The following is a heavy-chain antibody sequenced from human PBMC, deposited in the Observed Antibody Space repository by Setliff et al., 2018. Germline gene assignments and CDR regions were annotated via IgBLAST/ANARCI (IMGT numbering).Heavy chain of an antibody. CDR3: AKDPTSRYYNFWSGYFTDDYYYYYGMDV. CDR1: GFTFSSYS. Sequence: GALRLSCAASGFTFSSYSMNWVRQAPGKGLEWVSYISSSSSTIYYADSVKGRFTISRDNAKNSLYLQMNSLRAEDTAVYYCAKDPTSRYYNFWSGYFTDDYYYYYGMDVWGQGTTVTVSS. D-gene: IGHD3-3*01. J-gene: IGHJ6*02. V-gene: IGHV3-48*04. CDR2: ISSSSSTI.